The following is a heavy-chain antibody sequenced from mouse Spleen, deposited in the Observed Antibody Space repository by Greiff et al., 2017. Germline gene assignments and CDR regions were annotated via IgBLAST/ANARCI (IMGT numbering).Heavy chain of an antibody. CDR3: KAKMTVDQSSSTDYMQHNSLTTEDSAVYYGARERRRYYAMDY. J-gene: IGHJ4*01. CDR1: GFSFNTYA. Sequence: EVHLVESGGGLVQPKGSLKLSCAASGFSFNTYAMNWVRQAPGKGLEWVARIRSKSNNYSTYYADSVKVRFTISRDDSEWIGVINPNYGTTSYNKKFKGKAKMTVDQSSSTDYMQHNSLTTEDSAVYYGARERRRYYAMDYWGQGTSVTVSS. CDR2: IRSKSNNYST. D-gene: IGHD2-1*01. V-gene: IGHV10-1*01.